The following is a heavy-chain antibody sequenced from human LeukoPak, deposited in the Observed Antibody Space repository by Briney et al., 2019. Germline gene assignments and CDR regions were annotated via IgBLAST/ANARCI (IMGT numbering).Heavy chain of an antibody. J-gene: IGHJ4*02. CDR3: ALIGTIDY. CDR2: INPNSAGP. CDR1: GYTFTDYY. Sequence: GASVKVSCKASGYTFTDYYIHWVRQAPGQGLEWMGWINPNSAGPDYVQKFQGRVIMTRDTSITTVFMELNSLRSDDTAVYFCALIGTIDYWGQGTLVSAS. V-gene: IGHV1-2*02.